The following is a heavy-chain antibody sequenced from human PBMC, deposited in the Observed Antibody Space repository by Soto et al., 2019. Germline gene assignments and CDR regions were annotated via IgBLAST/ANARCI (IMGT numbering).Heavy chain of an antibody. J-gene: IGHJ4*02. CDR3: ARGTTIFGVVIMGEYSFDY. Sequence: QVQLVQSGAEVKKPGASVKVSCKASGYTFTSYYMHWVRQAPGQGLEWMGIINPSGGSTSYAQKFQGRVTMTRDTSTSTVYMELSSLRSEDTAVYYCARGTTIFGVVIMGEYSFDYWGQGTLVTVSS. CDR2: INPSGGST. CDR1: GYTFTSYY. D-gene: IGHD3-3*01. V-gene: IGHV1-46*01.